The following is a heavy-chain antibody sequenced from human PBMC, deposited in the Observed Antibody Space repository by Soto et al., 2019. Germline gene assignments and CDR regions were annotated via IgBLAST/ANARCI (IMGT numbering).Heavy chain of an antibody. J-gene: IGHJ4*02. CDR3: AKHSRETTTCCGED. V-gene: IGHV3-53*01. D-gene: IGHD2-2*01. Sequence: PGGSLRLSCAASGFTVSIKYMSWVRHAPGKGLEWISVIWSAGLIYYADSVRGRFTISRDISKNTLYLQMNSLRAEDTAVYYCAKHSRETTTCCGEDWGQGTRVTVSS. CDR2: IWSAGLI. CDR1: GFTVSIKY.